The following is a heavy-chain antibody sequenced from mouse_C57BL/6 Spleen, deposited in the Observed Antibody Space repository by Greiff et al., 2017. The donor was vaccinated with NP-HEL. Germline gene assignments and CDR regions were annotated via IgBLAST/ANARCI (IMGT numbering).Heavy chain of an antibody. V-gene: IGHV5-4*01. CDR1: GFTFSSYA. J-gene: IGHJ2*01. D-gene: IGHD4-1*01. CDR3: ARDPSWERDYFDY. Sequence: EVQGVESGGGLVKPGGSLKLSCAASGFTFSSYAMSWVRQTPEKRLEWVATISDGGSYTYYPDNVKGRFTISRDNAKNNLYLQMSHLKSEDTAMYYCARDPSWERDYFDYWGQGTTLTVSS. CDR2: ISDGGSYT.